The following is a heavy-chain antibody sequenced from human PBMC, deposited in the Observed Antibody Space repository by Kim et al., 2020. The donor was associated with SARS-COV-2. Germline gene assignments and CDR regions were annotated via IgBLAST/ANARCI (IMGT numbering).Heavy chain of an antibody. V-gene: IGHV3-74*03. CDR2: DGRSI. J-gene: IGHJ5*02. CDR3: ARARFDP. Sequence: DGRSITYADSVKGRFTISKDDAETTLDLQMNSLRAEDTGVYYCARARFDPWGQGTLVTVSS.